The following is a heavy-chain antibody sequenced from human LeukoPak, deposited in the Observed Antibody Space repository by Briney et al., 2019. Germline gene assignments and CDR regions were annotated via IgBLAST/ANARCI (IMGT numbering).Heavy chain of an antibody. J-gene: IGHJ4*02. CDR1: GVSISSYY. D-gene: IGHD1-26*01. CDR3: ARLTAISGSDYPDD. CDR2: IFYSGNT. V-gene: IGHV4-59*08. Sequence: SETLSLTCTVSGVSISSYYWSWIRQPPGKGLEWIGYIFYSGNTIYNPSLRSRVTISADTSKNHFSLRLRSVTAADTAVYYCARLTAISGSDYPDDWGQGTLVTVSS.